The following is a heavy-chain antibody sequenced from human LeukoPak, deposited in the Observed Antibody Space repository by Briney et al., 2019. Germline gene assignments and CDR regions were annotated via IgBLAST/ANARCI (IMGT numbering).Heavy chain of an antibody. CDR3: AREGGSGSRYFGY. D-gene: IGHD1-26*01. J-gene: IGHJ4*02. Sequence: GGSLRLSCAASGFTFSSYDMSWVRQAPGKGLEWVSAISGSGGSTYYADSVKGRFAISRDNSKNTLYLQMNSLRAEDTAVYYCAREGGSGSRYFGYWGQGTPVTVSS. CDR2: ISGSGGST. CDR1: GFTFSSYD. V-gene: IGHV3-23*01.